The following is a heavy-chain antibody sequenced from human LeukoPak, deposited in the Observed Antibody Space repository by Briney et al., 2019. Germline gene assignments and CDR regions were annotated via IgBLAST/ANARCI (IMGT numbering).Heavy chain of an antibody. CDR1: GFTFSSYA. Sequence: GGSLRLSCAASGFTFSSYAMHWVRQAPGKGLEWVAVISYDGSNKYYADSVKGRFTISRDNSKNTLYLQMSSLRAEDTAIYFCAKDETTSGINYFHYWGQGILVTVSS. CDR2: ISYDGSNK. V-gene: IGHV3-30-3*01. CDR3: AKDETTSGINYFHY. J-gene: IGHJ4*02. D-gene: IGHD1-1*01.